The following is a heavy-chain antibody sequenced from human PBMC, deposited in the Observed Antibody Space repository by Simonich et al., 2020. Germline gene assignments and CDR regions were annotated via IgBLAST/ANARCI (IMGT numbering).Heavy chain of an antibody. J-gene: IGHJ4*02. CDR1: GYTLTELS. D-gene: IGHD5-12*01. CDR3: ATGNLPTTQGGVFDY. CDR2: FDPEDGET. Sequence: VHGGAEVKKPGASVKVSCKVSGYTLTELSMHWVRQAPGKGIEWMGGFDPEDGETIYEQKFQGIVTMTEDTSTDTAYMELSSLRSEDTAVYYCATGNLPTTQGGVFDYWGQGTLVTVSS. V-gene: IGHV1-24*01.